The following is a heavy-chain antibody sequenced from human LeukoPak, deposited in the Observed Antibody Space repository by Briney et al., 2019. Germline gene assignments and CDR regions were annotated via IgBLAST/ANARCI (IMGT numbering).Heavy chain of an antibody. CDR2: IKEDGSEK. D-gene: IGHD3-9*01. J-gene: IGHJ4*02. CDR1: AFTFSTYW. CDR3: ARRGGILNGYYDY. Sequence: GGSLRLSCAASAFTFSTYWMSWVRQAPGKGLEWVANIKEDGSEKYYVDSVKGRFTISRDNAKNSLYLQMNSLRAEDTAVYYCARRGGILNGYYDYWGQGTLVTVSS. V-gene: IGHV3-7*03.